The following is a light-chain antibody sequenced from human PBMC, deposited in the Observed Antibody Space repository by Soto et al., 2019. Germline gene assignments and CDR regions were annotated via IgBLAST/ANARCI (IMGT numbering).Light chain of an antibody. Sequence: QLVLTQLPSASASLGASVKLTCTLSSGHSSHAIAWHQQQPDKGPRFLMKVDSDGSHITGDGIPDRFSGSSSGAERYLIISSLQSEDEADYYCQTWGTGIRVFGGGTQLTVL. J-gene: IGLJ3*02. CDR1: SGHSSHA. CDR2: VDSDGSH. V-gene: IGLV4-69*01. CDR3: QTWGTGIRV.